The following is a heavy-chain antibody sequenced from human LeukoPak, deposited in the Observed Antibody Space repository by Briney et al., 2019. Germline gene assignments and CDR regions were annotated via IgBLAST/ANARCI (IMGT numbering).Heavy chain of an antibody. CDR1: GGTFSSYA. V-gene: IGHV1-69*05. Sequence: SVKVSCKASGGTFSSYAISWVRQAPGQGLEWMGRIIPIFGTADYAQKFQGRVTITTDESTSTAYMELSSLRSEDTAVYYCARSGKVVVAANNWFDPWGQGTLVTVS. CDR3: ARSGKVVVAANNWFDP. CDR2: IIPIFGTA. J-gene: IGHJ5*02. D-gene: IGHD2-15*01.